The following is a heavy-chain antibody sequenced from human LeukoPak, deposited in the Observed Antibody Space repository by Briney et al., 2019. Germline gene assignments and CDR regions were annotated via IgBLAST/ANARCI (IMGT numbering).Heavy chain of an antibody. CDR1: SGSISTSNYY. J-gene: IGHJ6*03. Sequence: SETLSLTCTVSSGSISTSNYYWGWVRQPPGKALEWIGNIFYSGSTYYSPSLKSRVTISVDTSKNQFSLKLSSVTAADTAVYYCASEKSMSTISSSNYYYYYMDVWGKGTTVTISS. CDR2: IFYSGST. D-gene: IGHD3-9*01. V-gene: IGHV4-39*07. CDR3: ASEKSMSTISSSNYYYYYMDV.